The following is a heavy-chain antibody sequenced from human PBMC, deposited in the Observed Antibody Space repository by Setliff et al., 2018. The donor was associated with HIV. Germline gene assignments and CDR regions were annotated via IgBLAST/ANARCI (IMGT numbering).Heavy chain of an antibody. V-gene: IGHV5-51*01. CDR3: ARFYGSYDVGGFDI. Sequence: GESLKISCKGSGYSFITYWIGWVRQRPGKGLEWMGIMNPDDSNTRYSPSFQGQVTISVDESISTAYLQWSSLKASDTAFYYCARFYGSYDVGGFDIWGQGTKVTVSS. D-gene: IGHD3-16*01. CDR2: MNPDDSNT. J-gene: IGHJ3*02. CDR1: GYSFITYW.